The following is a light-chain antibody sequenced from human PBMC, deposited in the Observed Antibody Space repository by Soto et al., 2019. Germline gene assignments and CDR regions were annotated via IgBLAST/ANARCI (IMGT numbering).Light chain of an antibody. CDR3: SSYTSSSTRV. J-gene: IGLJ1*01. V-gene: IGLV2-14*03. Sequence: QSALTRPASVSGSPGQSITISCTGTSSDVGGYKYVSWYQQHPGKAPKLMIYDIRNRPSGVSNRFSGSKSGNTASLTISGIQAEDAVHYYGSSYTSSSTRVFGPGTKLTVL. CDR1: SSDVGGYKY. CDR2: DIR.